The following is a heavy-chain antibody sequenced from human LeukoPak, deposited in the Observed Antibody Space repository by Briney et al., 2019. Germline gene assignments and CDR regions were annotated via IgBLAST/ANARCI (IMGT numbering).Heavy chain of an antibody. J-gene: IGHJ4*02. CDR1: VGTFSSYA. Sequence: SVKVSCKASVGTFSSYAISWVRQAPGQGLEWMGGIIPIFGTANYAQKFQGRVTITADESTSTAYMELSSLRSEDTAVYYCARIPSGIVDYFDYWGQGTLVTVSS. D-gene: IGHD1-26*01. V-gene: IGHV1-69*01. CDR3: ARIPSGIVDYFDY. CDR2: IIPIFGTA.